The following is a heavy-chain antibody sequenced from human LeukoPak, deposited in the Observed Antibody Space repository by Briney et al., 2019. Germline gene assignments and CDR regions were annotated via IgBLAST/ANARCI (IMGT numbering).Heavy chain of an antibody. D-gene: IGHD6-19*01. Sequence: SETLSLTCTVSGSSISSSSYYWGWIRQPPGKGLEWIGSIYYSGSTYYNPSLKSRVTISVDTSKNQFSLKLSSVTAADTAVYYCARDGYSSGWGLDYWGQGTLVTVSS. CDR3: ARDGYSSGWGLDY. CDR1: GSSISSSSYY. J-gene: IGHJ4*02. V-gene: IGHV4-39*02. CDR2: IYYSGST.